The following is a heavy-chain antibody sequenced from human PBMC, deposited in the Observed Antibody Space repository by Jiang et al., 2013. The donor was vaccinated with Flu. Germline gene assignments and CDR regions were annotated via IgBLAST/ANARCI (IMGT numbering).Heavy chain of an antibody. V-gene: IGHV1-46*01. CDR3: ARDPDRWKDFFDY. J-gene: IGHJ4*02. D-gene: IGHD1-1*01. CDR2: INVREGST. CDR1: GYSFTSHN. Sequence: SGAEVKKPGASVKLSCKASGYSFTSHNMQWVRQGPGQGLEWMGIINVREGSTAYAQKFQGRVTMTRDTSTSTVYMELSGLRFDDTAVYYCARDPDRWKDFFDYWGQGTLVTVAS.